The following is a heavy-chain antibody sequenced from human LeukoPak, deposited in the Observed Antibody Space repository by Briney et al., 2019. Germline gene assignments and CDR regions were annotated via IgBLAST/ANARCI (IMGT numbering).Heavy chain of an antibody. V-gene: IGHV3-66*01. J-gene: IGHJ3*02. Sequence: GGSLRLSCAASGFTVSSNYMSWVRQAPGKGLEWVSVIYSGGSTYYADSVKGRFTISRDKSRNTLYLEMSSLRVEDTAVYYCATEAFRGVLFHIWGQGTVVTVSS. CDR2: IYSGGST. CDR3: ATEAFRGVLFHI. D-gene: IGHD3-10*01. CDR1: GFTVSSNY.